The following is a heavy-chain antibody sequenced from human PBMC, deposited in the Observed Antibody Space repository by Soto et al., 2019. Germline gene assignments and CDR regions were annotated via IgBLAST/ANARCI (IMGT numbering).Heavy chain of an antibody. Sequence: PGGSLRLSCAASGFTFSNAWMSWVRQSPGKGLEWVGRIKSKTDGGTTDYAAPVKGRFTISRDDSKNTLYLQMNSLKTEDTAVYYCTSHYWSGTRCYVDGFDVWGQGTTVTV. D-gene: IGHD2-2*01. CDR3: TSHYWSGTRCYVDGFDV. CDR1: GFTFSNAW. J-gene: IGHJ3*01. CDR2: IKSKTDGGTT. V-gene: IGHV3-15*01.